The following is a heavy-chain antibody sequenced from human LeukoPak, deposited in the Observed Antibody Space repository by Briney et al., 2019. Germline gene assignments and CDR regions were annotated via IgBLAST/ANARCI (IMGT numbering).Heavy chain of an antibody. CDR1: GFTFSSYG. D-gene: IGHD2-2*01. J-gene: IGHJ4*02. CDR3: AKEGCSSTSCSYFDY. CDR2: IRYDGSYK. V-gene: IGHV3-30*02. Sequence: PGGSLRLSCAASGFTFSSYGMHWVRQAPGKGLEGGTFIRYDGSYKNNADSVKGRFTISRDNSKNTLYLQMNSLRPDDTAVYYCAKEGCSSTSCSYFDYWGQGTLVTVSS.